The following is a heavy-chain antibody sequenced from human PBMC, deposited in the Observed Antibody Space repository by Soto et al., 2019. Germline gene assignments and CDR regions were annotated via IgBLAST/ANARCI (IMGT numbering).Heavy chain of an antibody. V-gene: IGHV3-23*01. CDR3: AKLSRNSGPDY. J-gene: IGHJ4*02. CDR1: GFTFDTYA. CDR2: ISGSGGGT. D-gene: IGHD1-7*01. Sequence: VQLLESGGNLVQPGGSLRLSCAASGFTFDTYAMSWVRKAPGKGLEWVSSISGSGGGTYYADSVKGRFTISRDNSKNTVSLQMKSLRAEDTAVYYCAKLSRNSGPDYWGQGTRVTVAS.